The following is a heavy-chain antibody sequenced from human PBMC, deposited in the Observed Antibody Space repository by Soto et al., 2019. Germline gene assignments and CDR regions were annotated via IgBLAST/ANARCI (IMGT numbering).Heavy chain of an antibody. CDR3: AKPLDSSGYYYPRVNYYYYGMDV. V-gene: IGHV3-15*07. D-gene: IGHD3-22*01. CDR2: VKSKGNGGTT. J-gene: IGHJ6*02. CDR1: GFTFSNAW. Sequence: PWGSLRLSCAASGFTFSNAWINWVRQAPGKGLEWVGRVKSKGNGGTTDYAEPVKGRFAISRDDSNNMVYLQMNSLRAEDTAVYYCAKPLDSSGYYYPRVNYYYYGMDVWGQGTTVTVSS.